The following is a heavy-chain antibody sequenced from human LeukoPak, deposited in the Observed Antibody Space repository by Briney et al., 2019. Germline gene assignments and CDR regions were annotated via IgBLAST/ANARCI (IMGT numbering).Heavy chain of an antibody. J-gene: IGHJ4*02. V-gene: IGHV4-59*01. CDR3: ARHLATATSAFDS. D-gene: IGHD1-26*01. Sequence: SETLSLTCTVSGGSISSYYWSWIRQPPGEGLEWIGYIFYSGSTNYNPSLKSRVTISVDSSRNQFSLKMNSVTTADTAVYYCARHLATATSAFDSWGRGTLVTVSS. CDR2: IFYSGST. CDR1: GGSISSYY.